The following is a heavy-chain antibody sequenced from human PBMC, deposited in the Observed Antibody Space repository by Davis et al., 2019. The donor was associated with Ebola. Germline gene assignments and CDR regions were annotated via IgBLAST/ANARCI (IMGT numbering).Heavy chain of an antibody. D-gene: IGHD5-24*01. CDR2: IYYSGST. J-gene: IGHJ4*02. V-gene: IGHV4-59*01. CDR3: ARERGWLQLRVFDY. CDR1: GGSISSYY. Sequence: SETLSLTCTVSGGSISSYYWSWIRQPPGKGLEWIGYIYYSGSTNYNPSLKSRVTISVDTSKNQFSLKLSSVTAADTAVYYWARERGWLQLRVFDYWGQGTLVTVSS.